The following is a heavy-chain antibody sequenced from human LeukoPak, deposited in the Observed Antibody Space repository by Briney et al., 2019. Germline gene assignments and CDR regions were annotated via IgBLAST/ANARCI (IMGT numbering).Heavy chain of an antibody. J-gene: IGHJ4*02. D-gene: IGHD5-18*01. Sequence: GGSLRLSCAASGFTFSSYWMSWVRQAPGKGLEWVANIKQDGSEKYYVDSVKGRFTISRDNAKNSLYLQMNSLRAEDTAVYYCARRAWGYSYYFDYWGQGTLVTVSS. V-gene: IGHV3-7*01. CDR2: IKQDGSEK. CDR3: ARRAWGYSYYFDY. CDR1: GFTFSSYW.